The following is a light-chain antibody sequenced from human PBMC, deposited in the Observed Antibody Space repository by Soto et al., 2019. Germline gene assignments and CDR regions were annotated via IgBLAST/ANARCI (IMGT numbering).Light chain of an antibody. CDR1: SSNIGNNY. CDR3: GTWDSSLSPV. CDR2: DNN. Sequence: QSVLTQPPSVSAAPGQKVTISCSGSSSNIGNNYVSWYQQLPGTAPKLLIYDNNKRPSGIPDRFSGSKSGTSATLGITGLQTGGEADYYCGTWDSSLSPVFGGGTKLTVL. J-gene: IGLJ3*02. V-gene: IGLV1-51*01.